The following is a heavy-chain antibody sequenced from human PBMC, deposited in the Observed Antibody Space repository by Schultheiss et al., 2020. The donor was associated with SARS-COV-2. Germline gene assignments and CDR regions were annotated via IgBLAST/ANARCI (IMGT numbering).Heavy chain of an antibody. CDR1: GGSVSGYY. V-gene: IGHV4-34*11. J-gene: IGHJ6*02. CDR2: IYYSGST. D-gene: IGHD3-3*01. CDR3: ARVRFSYGMDV. Sequence: SETLSLTCAVYGGSVSGYYWSWIRQPPGKGLEWIGYIYYSGSTNYNPSLKSRVTISVDTSKNQFSLKLSSVTAADTAVYYCARVRFSYGMDVWGQGTTVTVSS.